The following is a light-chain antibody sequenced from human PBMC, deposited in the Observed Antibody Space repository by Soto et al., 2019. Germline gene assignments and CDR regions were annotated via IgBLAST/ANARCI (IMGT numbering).Light chain of an antibody. Sequence: QSVLTQPPSASGTPGQRVTISCSGSSSNIGSNTVNWYQQLPGTAPKLLIYSNNQRPSGVPDRFSGSKSGTSASLAISWLQSEDEADYYCPAWDDSLNGEVFGTGTKLTVL. V-gene: IGLV1-44*01. CDR3: PAWDDSLNGEV. CDR2: SNN. CDR1: SSNIGSNT. J-gene: IGLJ1*01.